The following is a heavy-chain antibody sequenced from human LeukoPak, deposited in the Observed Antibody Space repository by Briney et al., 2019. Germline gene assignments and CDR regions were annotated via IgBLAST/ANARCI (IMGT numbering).Heavy chain of an antibody. D-gene: IGHD7-27*01. Sequence: GGSLRLSCAASGFTFSSYAMHWVRQAPGKGLEWVAVISYDGSNKYYADSVKGRFTISRDNSKNTLYLQMNSLRVEDTAVYYCAKLLTGDDAFDIWGQGTMVTVSS. CDR3: AKLLTGDDAFDI. CDR1: GFTFSSYA. CDR2: ISYDGSNK. V-gene: IGHV3-30-3*01. J-gene: IGHJ3*02.